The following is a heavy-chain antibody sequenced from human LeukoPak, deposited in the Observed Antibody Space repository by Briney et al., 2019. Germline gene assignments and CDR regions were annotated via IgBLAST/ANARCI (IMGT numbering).Heavy chain of an antibody. Sequence: GGPLRLSCAGSGFSFSTYVLSWVRQAPGKGLEWVSSLSHSGGSAYYTDSVKGRFTISRDNSKNTLYLHMNSLRVGDTAVYFCAKLGFLTGSFDSWGQGTLVSVSS. CDR1: GFSFSTYV. CDR3: AKLGFLTGSFDS. V-gene: IGHV3-23*01. CDR2: LSHSGGSA. J-gene: IGHJ4*02. D-gene: IGHD3-9*01.